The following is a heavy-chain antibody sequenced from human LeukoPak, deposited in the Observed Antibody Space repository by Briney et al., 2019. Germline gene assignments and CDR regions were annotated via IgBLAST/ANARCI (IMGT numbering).Heavy chain of an antibody. J-gene: IGHJ4*02. CDR2: IYYSGST. CDR3: ARSGRGNSAGFDC. CDR1: GGSISSYY. V-gene: IGHV4-59*01. Sequence: SETLSLTCTVSGGSISSYYWSWIRQPPGKGLEWIGYIYYSGSTNYSPSLKSRVTISVDTSKNQFSLKLSSVTAADTAVYYCARSGRGNSAGFDCWGQGTLVTVSS. D-gene: IGHD3-10*01.